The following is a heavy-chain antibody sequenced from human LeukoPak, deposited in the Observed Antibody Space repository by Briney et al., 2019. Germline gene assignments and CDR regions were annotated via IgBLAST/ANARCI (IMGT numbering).Heavy chain of an antibody. CDR2: ISSSSTTI. Sequence: GGSLRLSCTGSGFTFSDSSMNWVRQAPGKGLEWLSYISSSSTTIYYADSVKGRFTISRDDAKNSLYLQMNSLRAEDTAVYYCARNLNTADDYWGQGILVTVSS. J-gene: IGHJ4*02. CDR1: GFTFSDSS. V-gene: IGHV3-48*01. D-gene: IGHD5-18*01. CDR3: ARNLNTADDY.